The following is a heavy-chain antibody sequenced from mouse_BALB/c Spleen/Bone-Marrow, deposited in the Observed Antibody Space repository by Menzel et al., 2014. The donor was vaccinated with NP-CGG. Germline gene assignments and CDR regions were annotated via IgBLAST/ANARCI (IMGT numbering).Heavy chain of an antibody. V-gene: IGHV5-9-2*01. CDR3: VRNYYGYDGYFDY. J-gene: IGHJ2*01. Sequence: EVMLVESGGGSVKPGGSLKLSCTASGFSFNSYGMSWVRQTPEKRLEWVATITNGGNYTYYPDSVKGRFTISRDNVKNNLYLQMRSLRSEDTALYYCVRNYYGYDGYFDYWGQGTTLTVSS. CDR1: GFSFNSYG. D-gene: IGHD2-2*01. CDR2: ITNGGNYT.